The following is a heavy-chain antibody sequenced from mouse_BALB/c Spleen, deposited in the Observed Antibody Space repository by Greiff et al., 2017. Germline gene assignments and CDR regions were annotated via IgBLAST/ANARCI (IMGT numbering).Heavy chain of an antibody. CDR2: ISYSGST. Sequence: DVQLVESGPGLVKPSQSLSLTCTVTGYSITSDYAWNWIRQFPGNKLEWMGYISYSGSTSYNPSLKSRISITRDTSKNQFFLQLNSVTTEDTATYYCAREYDYDGGFAYWGQGTLVTVSA. CDR1: GYSITSDYA. J-gene: IGHJ3*01. D-gene: IGHD2-4*01. CDR3: AREYDYDGGFAY. V-gene: IGHV3-2*02.